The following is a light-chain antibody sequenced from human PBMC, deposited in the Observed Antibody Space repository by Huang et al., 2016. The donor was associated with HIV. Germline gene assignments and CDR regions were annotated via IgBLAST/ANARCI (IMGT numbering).Light chain of an antibody. CDR2: GAS. Sequence: EIVMTQSPATLSVSPGERATLSCRASQSVSSNLAWYQQKPGQAPRLRISGASTRATGIPARFSGSGSGTEFTLTISSLQSEDFAVYYCQQYNNWPRTFGQGTKVEIK. V-gene: IGKV3-15*01. CDR3: QQYNNWPRT. J-gene: IGKJ1*01. CDR1: QSVSSN.